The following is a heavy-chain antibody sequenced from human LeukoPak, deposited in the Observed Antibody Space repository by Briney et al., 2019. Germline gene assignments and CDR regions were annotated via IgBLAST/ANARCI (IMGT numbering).Heavy chain of an antibody. Sequence: GGSLRLSYASTEFTFSSYWMSWVRQAPGKGLEWVANIKQDGSEKYYVDSVKGRFTISRDNAKNSLYLQMNSLRAEDTAVYYCARAYGDFWSGYYWGPMDVWGQGTTVTVSS. CDR3: ARAYGDFWSGYYWGPMDV. CDR1: EFTFSSYW. CDR2: IKQDGSEK. J-gene: IGHJ6*02. D-gene: IGHD3-3*01. V-gene: IGHV3-7*01.